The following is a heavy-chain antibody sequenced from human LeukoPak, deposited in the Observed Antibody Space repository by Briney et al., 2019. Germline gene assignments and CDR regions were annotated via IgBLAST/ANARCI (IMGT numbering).Heavy chain of an antibody. J-gene: IGHJ4*02. V-gene: IGHV3-23*01. CDR2: ISGSGGST. Sequence: GGSLRLSCAASGFTFSSYAMSWVRQAPGKGLEWVSAISGSGGSTYYADSVKGRFTISRDNSKNTLYLQMNSLKTEDTAVYYCTTDSRTLGYFLYYWGQGTLLTVSS. D-gene: IGHD5-18*01. CDR3: TTDSRTLGYFLYY. CDR1: GFTFSSYA.